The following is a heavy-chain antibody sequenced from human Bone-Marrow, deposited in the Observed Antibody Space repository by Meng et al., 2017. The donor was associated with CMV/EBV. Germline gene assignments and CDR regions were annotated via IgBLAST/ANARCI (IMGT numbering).Heavy chain of an antibody. Sequence: KVSCKGSGYSLTSYWIGWERQMPGKGLEWMGIIYPGDSDTRYSPSFQGQVTISADKSISTAYLQWSSLKASDTAMYYCARLVPYGMDVWGQRTTVTVSS. CDR2: IYPGDSDT. V-gene: IGHV5-51*01. J-gene: IGHJ6*02. CDR1: GYSLTSYW. CDR3: ARLVPYGMDV.